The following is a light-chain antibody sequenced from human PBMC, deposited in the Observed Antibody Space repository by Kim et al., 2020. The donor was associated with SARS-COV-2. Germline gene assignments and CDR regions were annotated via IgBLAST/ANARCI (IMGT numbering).Light chain of an antibody. CDR2: DNI. Sequence: QSVLTQPPSVSGAPGQRVTISCTVISSDIGPGFNVHWYRKVPGTAPKLLIHDNINRPSGVPDRFSGSKSGASASLAITGLQVEDEADYYCLSYDSLVAWVCGGGTQLTVL. V-gene: IGLV1-40*01. CDR1: SSDIGPGFN. CDR3: LSYDSLVAWV. J-gene: IGLJ3*02.